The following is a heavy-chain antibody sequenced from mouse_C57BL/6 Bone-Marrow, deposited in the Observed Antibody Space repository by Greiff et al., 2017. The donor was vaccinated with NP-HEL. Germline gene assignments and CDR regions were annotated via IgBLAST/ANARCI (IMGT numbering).Heavy chain of an antibody. CDR3: ARRNYYGSSYLYAMDY. D-gene: IGHD1-1*01. V-gene: IGHV5-6*01. CDR1: GFTFSSYG. CDR2: ISSGGSYT. Sequence: EVQGVESGGDLVKPGGSLKLSCAASGFTFSSYGMSWVRQTPDKRLEWVATISSGGSYTYYPDSVKGRFTISRDNAKNTLYLQMSSLKSEDTAMYYCARRNYYGSSYLYAMDYWGQGTSVTVSS. J-gene: IGHJ4*01.